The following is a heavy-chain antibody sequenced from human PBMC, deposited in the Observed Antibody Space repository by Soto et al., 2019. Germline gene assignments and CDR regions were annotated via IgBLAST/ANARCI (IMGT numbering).Heavy chain of an antibody. CDR3: ARDHCSGGSCYVSY. V-gene: IGHV1-69*08. CDR2: IIPILGIA. J-gene: IGHJ4*02. Sequence: QVQLVQSGAEVKKPGSSVKVSCKASGGTFSSYTISWVRQAPGQGLEWMGRIIPILGIANYAQKFQGRVTITADKSTSTAYMELSSLRSEDTAVYYCARDHCSGGSCYVSYCGQGTLVTVSS. CDR1: GGTFSSYT. D-gene: IGHD2-15*01.